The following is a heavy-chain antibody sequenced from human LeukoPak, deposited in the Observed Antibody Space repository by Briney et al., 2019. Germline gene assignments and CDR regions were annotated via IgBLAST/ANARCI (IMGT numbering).Heavy chain of an antibody. Sequence: GASVKVSCKASGGTFSTSGINWVRQAPGQGLEWTGRIIPILGTADYAQKFQGRVTISADEYTSSAHLELSSLRYEDTAMYYCARDDTNSPSRFWGQGTLVTVSS. J-gene: IGHJ4*02. V-gene: IGHV1-69*11. D-gene: IGHD2-2*01. CDR2: IIPILGTA. CDR3: ARDDTNSPSRF. CDR1: GGTFSTSG.